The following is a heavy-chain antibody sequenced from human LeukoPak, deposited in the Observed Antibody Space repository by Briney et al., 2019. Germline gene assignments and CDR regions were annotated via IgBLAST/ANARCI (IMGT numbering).Heavy chain of an antibody. CDR3: ARSIAVAGTGFNY. V-gene: IGHV4-30-4*01. CDR2: IYYSGST. Sequence: SETLSLTCTVSGGSISSGDYYWSWIRQPPGKGLEWVGYIYYSGSTYYNPSLKSRVTISVGRSKNQFSLKLSSVTAADTAVYYCARSIAVAGTGFNYWGQGTLVTVSS. D-gene: IGHD6-19*01. J-gene: IGHJ4*02. CDR1: GGSISSGDYY.